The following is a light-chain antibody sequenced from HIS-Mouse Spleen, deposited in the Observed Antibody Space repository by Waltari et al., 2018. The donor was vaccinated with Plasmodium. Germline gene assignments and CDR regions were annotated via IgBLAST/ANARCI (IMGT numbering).Light chain of an antibody. CDR2: DAS. Sequence: DIQMTQSPSSLSASVGDRVTITCQASQDISNYLNWYQQKPGKAPKLLIYDASNLETGVTSRFSGSGSGTDFTFTISSLQPEDIATYYCQQYDNLPYTLGQGTKLDIK. CDR3: QQYDNLPYT. J-gene: IGKJ2*01. V-gene: IGKV1-33*01. CDR1: QDISNY.